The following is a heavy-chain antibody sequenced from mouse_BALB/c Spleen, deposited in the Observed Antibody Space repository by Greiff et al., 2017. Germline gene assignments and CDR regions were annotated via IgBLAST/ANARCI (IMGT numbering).Heavy chain of an antibody. Sequence: EVMLVESGGGLVQPGGSLKLSCAASGFTFSSYTMSWVRQTPEKRLEWVAYISNGGGSTYYPDTVKGRFTISRDNAKNTLYLQMSSLKSEDTAMYYCARQDRYDVHWYFDVWGAGTTVTVSS. CDR1: GFTFSSYT. V-gene: IGHV5-12-2*01. J-gene: IGHJ1*01. D-gene: IGHD2-14*01. CDR2: ISNGGGST. CDR3: ARQDRYDVHWYFDV.